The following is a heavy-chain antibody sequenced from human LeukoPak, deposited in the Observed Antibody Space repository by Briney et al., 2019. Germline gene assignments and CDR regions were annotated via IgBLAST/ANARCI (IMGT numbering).Heavy chain of an antibody. Sequence: GASVKVSCKASGGTMSSYGISWVRQAPGQGLEWMGRIIPILGILSYPQKFQGRVTITADKSTSTAYMELSSLRSEDTAVYYCARDLDYDILSQGMDVWGQGTTVTVSS. J-gene: IGHJ6*02. CDR1: GGTMSSYG. D-gene: IGHD3-9*01. V-gene: IGHV1-69*04. CDR2: IIPILGIL. CDR3: ARDLDYDILSQGMDV.